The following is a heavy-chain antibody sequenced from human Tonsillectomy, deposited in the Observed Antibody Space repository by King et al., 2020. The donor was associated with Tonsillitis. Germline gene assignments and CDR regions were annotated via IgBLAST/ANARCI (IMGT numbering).Heavy chain of an antibody. V-gene: IGHV3-11*05. CDR1: GFTFNDYY. D-gene: IGHD3-22*01. Sequence: HVQLVESGGGLVKPGGSLRLSCAASGFTFNDYYMSWIRQAPGKGLEWVSYISTASRDYTNYADSVRGRFTISRDNAKNSLYLQMNSLRAEDTAVYYCARRMYHYDSSLDYWGQGTLVTVSS. CDR3: ARRMYHYDSSLDY. CDR2: ISTASRDYT. J-gene: IGHJ4*02.